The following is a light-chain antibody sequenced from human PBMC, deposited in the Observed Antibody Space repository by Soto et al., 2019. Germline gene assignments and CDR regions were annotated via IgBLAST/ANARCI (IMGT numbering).Light chain of an antibody. J-gene: IGKJ1*01. CDR3: QQSYSTPT. Sequence: DIQMTQSPSSLSASVGDRVTITCRASQSISSYLNWYQQKPGKAPKLRIYAASSLQSGVPSKFSGSGSGTDFTLTISSLQPEYFATYYCQQSYSTPTFGQGTKVEIK. CDR1: QSISSY. CDR2: AAS. V-gene: IGKV1-39*01.